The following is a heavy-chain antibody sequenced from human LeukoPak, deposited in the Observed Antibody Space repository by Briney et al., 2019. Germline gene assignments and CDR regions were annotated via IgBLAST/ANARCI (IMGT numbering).Heavy chain of an antibody. V-gene: IGHV4-59*01. Sequence: SETLSLTCTVSGGSISSYYWSWIRQPPGKGLEWIGYIYYSGSTNYNPSLKSRVTISVDTSKNQFSLKLSSVTAADTAVYYCARGPGRNPVFGVFIKYMDVWGKGTTVTVSS. CDR1: GGSISSYY. CDR3: ARGPGRNPVFGVFIKYMDV. CDR2: IYYSGST. J-gene: IGHJ6*03. D-gene: IGHD3-3*01.